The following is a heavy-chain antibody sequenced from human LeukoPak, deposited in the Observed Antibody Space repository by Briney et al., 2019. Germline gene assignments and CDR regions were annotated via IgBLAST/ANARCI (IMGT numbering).Heavy chain of an antibody. V-gene: IGHV3-7*01. CDR3: ANGGYGAYYFDY. D-gene: IGHD5-12*01. Sequence: GGSLRLPCAGSGFTFSSHWMRWVRQAPGKGLEWVANIKQDGSEKYYVDSVKGRFTISRDNAKNSLYLQMNSLRAEDTAVYYCANGGYGAYYFDYWGQGTLVTVSS. CDR2: IKQDGSEK. CDR1: GFTFSSHW. J-gene: IGHJ4*02.